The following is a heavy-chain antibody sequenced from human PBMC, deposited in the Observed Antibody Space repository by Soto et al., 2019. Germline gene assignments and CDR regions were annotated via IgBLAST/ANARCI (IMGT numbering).Heavy chain of an antibody. J-gene: IGHJ4*02. V-gene: IGHV1-46*01. CDR3: AKVTHRGHKAVAGPLGS. Sequence: QVHLVQSGAEVKKPGASVNVSCQASGSITNHHMHWVRQAPGQGLEWMGIFNPSGLSTTYAQKFQGRVTITRDTSTRTVYMELRSMTSEATAVYFCAKVTHRGHKAVAGPLGSWGQGTLVIVSS. D-gene: IGHD6-19*01. CDR2: FNPSGLST. CDR1: GSITNHH.